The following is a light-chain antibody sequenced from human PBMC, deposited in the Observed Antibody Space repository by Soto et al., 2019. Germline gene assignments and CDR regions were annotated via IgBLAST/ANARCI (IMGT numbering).Light chain of an antibody. V-gene: IGLV1-44*01. Sequence: QSVLTQPPSASGTPGQRVTISCSGSNSNIGTNAVNWYQQIPGMAPKLLIYNNNQRPSGVPDRFSGSKSGTSASLTISGLHSDDEADYPCATWDDTLRSWVFGGGTKLTVL. CDR1: NSNIGTNA. CDR3: ATWDDTLRSWV. J-gene: IGLJ3*02. CDR2: NNN.